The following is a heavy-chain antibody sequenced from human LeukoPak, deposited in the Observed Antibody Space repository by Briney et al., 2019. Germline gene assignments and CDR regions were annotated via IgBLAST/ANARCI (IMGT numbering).Heavy chain of an antibody. CDR1: GYTLTGYY. D-gene: IGHD6-13*01. CDR2: INPNSGGT. J-gene: IGHJ4*02. Sequence: ASVKVSCKASGYTLTGYYMHWVRQAPGQGLEWMGWINPNSGGTNYAQKFQGRVTMTRDASISTAYMELSRLRSDDTAVYYCARAPYSSSWNDYWGQGTLVTVSS. CDR3: ARAPYSSSWNDY. V-gene: IGHV1-2*02.